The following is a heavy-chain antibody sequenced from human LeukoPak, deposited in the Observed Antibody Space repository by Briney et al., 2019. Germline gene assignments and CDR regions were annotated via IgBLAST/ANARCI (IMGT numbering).Heavy chain of an antibody. CDR2: MNPNSGNT. Sequence: ASVKVSCKASGYTFTDSYMHWVRQAPGQGLEWMGWMNPNSGNTGYAQKFQGRVTITRNTSISTAYVELSSLRSEDTAVYYCAWGVAAAGTSWFDPWGQGTLVTVSS. D-gene: IGHD6-13*01. CDR1: GYTFTDSY. J-gene: IGHJ5*02. V-gene: IGHV1-8*03. CDR3: AWGVAAAGTSWFDP.